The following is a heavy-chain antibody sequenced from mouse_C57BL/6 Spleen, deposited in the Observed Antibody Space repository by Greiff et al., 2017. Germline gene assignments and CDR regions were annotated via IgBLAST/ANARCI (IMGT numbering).Heavy chain of an antibody. D-gene: IGHD1-1*01. CDR2: IYPGDGDT. Sequence: QVQLQQSGPELVKPGASVKISCKASGYAFSSSWMNWVKQRPGKGLEWIGRIYPGDGDTNYNGKFKGKATLTADKSSCTAYMQLSSLTSEDSAVYFCARRGATVLAPFDYWGQGTTLTVSS. V-gene: IGHV1-82*01. J-gene: IGHJ2*01. CDR3: ARRGATVLAPFDY. CDR1: GYAFSSSW.